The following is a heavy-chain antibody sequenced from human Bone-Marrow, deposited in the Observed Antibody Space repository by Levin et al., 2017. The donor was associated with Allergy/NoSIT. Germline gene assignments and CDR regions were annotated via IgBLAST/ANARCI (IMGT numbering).Heavy chain of an antibody. J-gene: IGHJ4*02. CDR1: GFTFSSYW. D-gene: IGHD4-17*01. CDR3: ARDTAVTSYFDF. CDR2: INSDASIT. Sequence: GGSLRLSCAASGFTFSSYWMHWVRQAPGKGLVWVSRINSDASITAYADSVKGRFTISRDNANNTLYLQMNSLRAEDTAVYYCARDTAVTSYFDFWGQGTLLTVSS. V-gene: IGHV3-74*01.